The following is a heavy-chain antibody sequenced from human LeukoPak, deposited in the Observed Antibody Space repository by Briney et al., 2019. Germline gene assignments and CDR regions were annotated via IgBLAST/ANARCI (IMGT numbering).Heavy chain of an antibody. CDR1: GGSFSGYY. J-gene: IGHJ5*02. D-gene: IGHD3-9*01. V-gene: IGHV4-34*01. Sequence: PSETLSLTCAVYGGSFSGYYWSWIRQPPGKGLEWIGEINHSGSTNYNPSLKSRVTISVDTSKNQFSLKLSSVTAADTAVYYCASPLSRVDWSYHPTFDPWGQGTLVTVSS. CDR2: INHSGST. CDR3: ASPLSRVDWSYHPTFDP.